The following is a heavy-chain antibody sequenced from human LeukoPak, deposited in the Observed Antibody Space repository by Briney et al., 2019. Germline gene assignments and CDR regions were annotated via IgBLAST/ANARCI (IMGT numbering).Heavy chain of an antibody. J-gene: IGHJ3*01. Sequence: ASVKVSCKPSGYTLTDYHMHWVRQAPGQGLEWMGWMNPNSGGTNYAQKFQGRVTMTRDTSINTAYMELSRLRSDDTAVYFCAREFSVPRYYYDSQWDAFDLWGQGTMVTVSS. CDR2: MNPNSGGT. D-gene: IGHD3-22*01. CDR1: GYTLTDYH. V-gene: IGHV1-2*02. CDR3: AREFSVPRYYYDSQWDAFDL.